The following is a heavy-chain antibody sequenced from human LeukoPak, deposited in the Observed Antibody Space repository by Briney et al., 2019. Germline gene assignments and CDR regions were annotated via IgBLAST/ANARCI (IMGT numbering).Heavy chain of an antibody. V-gene: IGHV3-74*01. CDR3: ARAGYSTSWSAYYFDY. CDR2: INSDESST. CDR1: GFYFSDCW. J-gene: IGHJ4*02. D-gene: IGHD6-13*01. Sequence: GGSLRLSCAASGFYFSDCWMSWIRQAPGKGLVWVSRINSDESSTSYADSVKGRFTISRDNAKNTLYLQMNSLRAEDTAVYYCARAGYSTSWSAYYFDYWGQGTLVTVSS.